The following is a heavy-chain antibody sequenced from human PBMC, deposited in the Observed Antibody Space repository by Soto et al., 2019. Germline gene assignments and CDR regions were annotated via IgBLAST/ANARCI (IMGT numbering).Heavy chain of an antibody. CDR1: GFTFSGYA. J-gene: IGHJ4*02. Sequence: PGGSLRLSCAASGFTFSGYAMNWVRQAPGKGLEWVSGISVGGSTYYTDSVKGRFTISRDNSKNTMYLQMNSLRAEDTATYYCARLQAADASTKWGQGTLVTVSS. D-gene: IGHD6-13*01. CDR3: ARLQAADASTK. V-gene: IGHV3-23*01. CDR2: ISVGGST.